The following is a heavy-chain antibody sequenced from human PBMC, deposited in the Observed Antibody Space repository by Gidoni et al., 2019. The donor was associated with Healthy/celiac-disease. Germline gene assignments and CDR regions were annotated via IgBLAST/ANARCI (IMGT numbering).Heavy chain of an antibody. D-gene: IGHD6-19*01. Sequence: QVQLVQSGAEVKKPGASVKVSCKASGYTFTGYYMHWVRQAPGQGLEWMGWINPNSGGTNYAQKFQGRVTMTRDTSISTAYMELSRLRSDDTAVYYCARDLAVAGTYPEYYFDYWGQGTLVTVSS. V-gene: IGHV1-2*02. J-gene: IGHJ4*02. CDR3: ARDLAVAGTYPEYYFDY. CDR1: GYTFTGYY. CDR2: INPNSGGT.